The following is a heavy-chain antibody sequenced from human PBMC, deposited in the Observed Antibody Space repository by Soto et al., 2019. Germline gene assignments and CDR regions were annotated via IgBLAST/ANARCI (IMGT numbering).Heavy chain of an antibody. D-gene: IGHD1-1*01. Sequence: PGGFLRLSCAASGFTFSSYAMTWVRQASGKGLEWVSRISPSAGSTYYAGSVKGRFTISRDNSKNTLYLQMNSLRAEDTAVYYCAKQTGNIYYFDSWGQGTLVTVSS. V-gene: IGHV3-23*01. J-gene: IGHJ4*02. CDR1: GFTFSSYA. CDR3: AKQTGNIYYFDS. CDR2: ISPSAGST.